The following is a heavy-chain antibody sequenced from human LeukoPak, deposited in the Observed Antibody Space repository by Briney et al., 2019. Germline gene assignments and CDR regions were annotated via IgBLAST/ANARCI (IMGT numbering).Heavy chain of an antibody. J-gene: IGHJ4*02. CDR1: GFTFSSYA. CDR2: INGGGGAT. CDR3: AKGGGYGSGSYYEDY. D-gene: IGHD3-10*01. V-gene: IGHV3-23*01. Sequence: GGSLRLSCAASGFTFSSYAMNWVRQAPGTGLEWVSSINGGGGATYYADSVKGRFTISRDNSKNTLYLQMNSLRAEDTAVYYCAKGGGYGSGSYYEDYWGQGTLVTVSS.